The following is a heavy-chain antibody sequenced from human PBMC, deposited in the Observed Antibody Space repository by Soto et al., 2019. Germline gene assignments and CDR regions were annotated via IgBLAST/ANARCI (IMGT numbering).Heavy chain of an antibody. CDR3: AKGRGGSGSLTPRVDF. Sequence: EVQLLESGGGLVQPGGSLRLYCVASGFTFNNYAMTWVRQAPGKGLERVSASSGGGDTTSYADSVKGRFTASRDGSKNPLYLQMSSLRAEDTALYYCAKGRGGSGSLTPRVDFWGQGTLVTVSS. D-gene: IGHD3-10*01. CDR1: GFTFNNYA. CDR2: SSGGGDTT. V-gene: IGHV3-23*01. J-gene: IGHJ4*02.